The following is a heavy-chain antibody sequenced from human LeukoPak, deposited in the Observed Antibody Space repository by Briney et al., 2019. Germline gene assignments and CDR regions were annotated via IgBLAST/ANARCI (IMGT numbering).Heavy chain of an antibody. J-gene: IGHJ4*02. Sequence: GGSLRLSCAASGFTFSSYAMSWVRQAPGKGLEWVSAISGGGGSTYYADSVKGRFTISRDNSKNTLYLQMNSLRAEDTAVYYCAKAGDIVLVPAAIVDYWGQGTLVTVSS. V-gene: IGHV3-23*01. CDR1: GFTFSSYA. CDR2: ISGGGGST. CDR3: AKAGDIVLVPAAIVDY. D-gene: IGHD2-2*02.